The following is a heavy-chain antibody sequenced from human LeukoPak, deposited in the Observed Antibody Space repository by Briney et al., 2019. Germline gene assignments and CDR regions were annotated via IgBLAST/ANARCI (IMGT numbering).Heavy chain of an antibody. CDR1: GGSFSGYY. V-gene: IGHV4-34*01. Sequence: SETLSLTCAVYGGSFSGYYWSWNRQPPGKGLEWIGEINHSGSTNYNPSLKSRVTISVDTSKNQFSLKLSSVTAADTAVYYCARGGRSSGIWGQGTLVTVSS. CDR3: ARGGRSSGI. CDR2: INHSGST. J-gene: IGHJ1*01. D-gene: IGHD6-19*01.